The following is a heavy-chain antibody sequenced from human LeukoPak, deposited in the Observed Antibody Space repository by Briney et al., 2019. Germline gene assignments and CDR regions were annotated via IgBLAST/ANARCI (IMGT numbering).Heavy chain of an antibody. D-gene: IGHD3-10*01. CDR2: ISGSGGST. CDR1: GFTFSSYA. V-gene: IGHV3-23*01. Sequence: PGGSPRLSCAASGFTFSSYAMSWVRQAPGKGLEWVSAISGSGGSTYYADSVKGRFTISRDNSKNTLYLQMNSLRAEDTAVYYCAKDILDYYGSGSYPDYWGQGTLVTVSS. J-gene: IGHJ4*02. CDR3: AKDILDYYGSGSYPDY.